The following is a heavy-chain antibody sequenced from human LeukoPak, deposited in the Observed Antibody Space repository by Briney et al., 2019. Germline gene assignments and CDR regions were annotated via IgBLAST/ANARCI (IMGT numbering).Heavy chain of an antibody. Sequence: PGGSLRLSCAASGFVFSNFSMNWVRQTPGKGLEWVSYISGRSRTLHYADSVKGRFTVSRDNGKNALYLQMTGLTADDTAIYYCASGPILRVFDYWGQGILVTVSS. D-gene: IGHD3-3*01. J-gene: IGHJ4*02. CDR2: ISGRSRTL. V-gene: IGHV3-48*01. CDR3: ASGPILRVFDY. CDR1: GFVFSNFS.